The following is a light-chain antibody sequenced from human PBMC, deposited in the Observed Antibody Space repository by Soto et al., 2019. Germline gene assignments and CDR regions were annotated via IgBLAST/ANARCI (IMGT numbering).Light chain of an antibody. V-gene: IGKV3-20*01. CDR2: GAS. Sequence: EIVMTRSPATLSVSPGERATLSCRASQSVTSNLAWYQQKPGRAPRILIYGASNRAAGIPDRFSGSGSGTDFTLTISRLEPEDSAVYYCQHYGISPPWTFGQGTKVDIK. CDR1: QSVTSN. CDR3: QHYGISPPWT. J-gene: IGKJ1*01.